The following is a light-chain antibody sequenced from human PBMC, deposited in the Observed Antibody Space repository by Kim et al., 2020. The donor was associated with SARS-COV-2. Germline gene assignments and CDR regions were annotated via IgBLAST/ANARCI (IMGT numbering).Light chain of an antibody. J-gene: IGKJ3*01. CDR3: QQSYISPFT. CDR1: QSISSH. CDR2: AAS. Sequence: DIQMTQSPSSLSASVGDRVTITCRTSQSISSHLNWYHQKPGRAPKLLISAASTLQGGVPSRFSGSGPETDSTLTISSLQPEDFATYFCQQSYISPFTFVPGTKVNIK. V-gene: IGKV1-39*01.